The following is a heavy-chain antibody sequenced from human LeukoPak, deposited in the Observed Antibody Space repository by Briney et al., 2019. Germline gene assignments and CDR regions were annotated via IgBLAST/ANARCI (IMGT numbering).Heavy chain of an antibody. V-gene: IGHV1-2*02. J-gene: IGHJ4*02. CDR2: INPKSGGT. CDR3: AIAYYYDSSGYYYGGRYFDY. CDR1: GYTFILYY. Sequence: ASETVSHMPSGYTFILYYLQWVCQPPGQRRGGVGWINPKSGGTHYEQKIQSRVTMTRDTFISTAYMELIRLRSDDTAVYYCAIAYYYDSSGYYYGGRYFDYWGQGALVT. D-gene: IGHD3-22*01.